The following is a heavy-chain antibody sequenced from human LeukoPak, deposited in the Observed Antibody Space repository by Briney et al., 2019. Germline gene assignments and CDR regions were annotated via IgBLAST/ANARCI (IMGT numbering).Heavy chain of an antibody. V-gene: IGHV4-59*01. J-gene: IGHJ4*02. CDR1: GGSISSYC. CDR2: IYYSGST. Sequence: SETPSLTCTVSGGSISSYCWSWIRQPPGKGLEWIRYIYYSGSTNYNPSLKSRVTISVDTSKNQFSLKLSSVTAADTAVYYCARDYYDSSGYYSLFGYWGQGTLVTVSS. D-gene: IGHD3-22*01. CDR3: ARDYYDSSGYYSLFGY.